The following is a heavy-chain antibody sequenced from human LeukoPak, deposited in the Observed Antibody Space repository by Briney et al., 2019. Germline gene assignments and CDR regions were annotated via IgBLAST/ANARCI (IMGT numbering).Heavy chain of an antibody. CDR2: IYSGGST. Sequence: GGSLRLSCAASGFTVSSNYMSWVRQAPGKGLEWVSLIYSGGSTSYADSVKGRFTISRDNSKNTLYLQMNSLRAEDTAVYYCAKVPLAYYFDYWGQGTLVTVSS. D-gene: IGHD3-16*02. J-gene: IGHJ4*02. V-gene: IGHV3-53*01. CDR3: AKVPLAYYFDY. CDR1: GFTVSSNY.